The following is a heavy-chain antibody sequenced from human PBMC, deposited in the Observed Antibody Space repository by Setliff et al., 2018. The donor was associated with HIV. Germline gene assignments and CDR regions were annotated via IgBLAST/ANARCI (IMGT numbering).Heavy chain of an antibody. V-gene: IGHV4-39*07. J-gene: IGHJ4*02. CDR2: INHSGST. CDR1: GGSITRTPYY. D-gene: IGHD2-8*02. Sequence: SETLSLTCTVSGGSITRTPYYWIWTRQPPGKGLEWIGEINHSGSTAYNPSLKSRVTISVDTSKNQFSLKLNSVTAADTAVYYCTVYNTGSSKDHYWGQGTPVTVSS. CDR3: TVYNTGSSKDHY.